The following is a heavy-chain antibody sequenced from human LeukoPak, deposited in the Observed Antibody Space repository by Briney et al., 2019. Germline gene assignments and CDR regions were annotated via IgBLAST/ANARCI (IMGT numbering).Heavy chain of an antibody. D-gene: IGHD6-6*01. Sequence: SETLSLTCAVYGGSFSGYYWSWIRQPPGKGLEWIGEINHSGSTNYNPSLKSRVTISADTSKNQFSLKLSSVTAADTAVYYCARGRLVSSQPFDYWGQGTLITVSS. V-gene: IGHV4-34*01. CDR1: GGSFSGYY. CDR3: ARGRLVSSQPFDY. J-gene: IGHJ4*02. CDR2: INHSGST.